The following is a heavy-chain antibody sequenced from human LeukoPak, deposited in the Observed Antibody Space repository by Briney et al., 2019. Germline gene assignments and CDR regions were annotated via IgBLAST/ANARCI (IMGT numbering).Heavy chain of an antibody. J-gene: IGHJ6*03. CDR1: GFTFSSYS. D-gene: IGHD3-10*01. Sequence: PGGSLRLSCAASGFTFSSYSMNWVRQAPGKGLEWVSSISGSSSYIYYADSVKGRFTISRDNAKNSLYLQMNSLRAEDTAVYYCARGRNTMVRGAIGAETRYYSCYYMDVWGKGTTVTVSS. CDR2: ISGSSSYI. CDR3: ARGRNTMVRGAIGAETRYYSCYYMDV. V-gene: IGHV3-21*01.